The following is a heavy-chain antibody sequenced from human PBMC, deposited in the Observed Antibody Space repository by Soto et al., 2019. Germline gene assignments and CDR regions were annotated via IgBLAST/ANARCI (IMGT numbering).Heavy chain of an antibody. CDR1: GDSISSYS. CDR2: IHYNGNT. Sequence: SETLSLTCTVSGDSISSYSWSWIRQPPGKGLEWIGNIHYNGNTRYSPSLKSRVTMSVDTSKNHFSLRLSSVTAADAAMYYCARAAYYYDSSGYTSYWFFDLWGRGTLVTVSS. D-gene: IGHD3-22*01. V-gene: IGHV4-59*01. CDR3: ARAAYYYDSSGYTSYWFFDL. J-gene: IGHJ2*01.